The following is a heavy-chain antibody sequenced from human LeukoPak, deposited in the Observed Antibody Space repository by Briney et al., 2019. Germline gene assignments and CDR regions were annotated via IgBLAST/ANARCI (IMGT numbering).Heavy chain of an antibody. CDR2: ISSSSSYI. CDR3: ARDHYDFWSGYSGY. J-gene: IGHJ4*02. V-gene: IGHV3-21*01. CDR1: GFTFSSYS. D-gene: IGHD3-3*01. Sequence: GGSLRLSCAASGFTFSSYSMNWVRQAPGKGLEWVSSISSSSSYIYYADSVKGRFTISRDNAKNSLYLQMNSLRAEDTAVYYCARDHYDFWSGYSGYWGQGTLVTVSS.